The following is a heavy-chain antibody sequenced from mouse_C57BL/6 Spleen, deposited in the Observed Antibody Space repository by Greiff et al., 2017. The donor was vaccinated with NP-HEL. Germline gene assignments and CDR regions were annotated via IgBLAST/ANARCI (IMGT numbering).Heavy chain of an antibody. J-gene: IGHJ2*01. CDR3: ARNRYYDYDGYFDY. D-gene: IGHD2-4*01. V-gene: IGHV1-54*01. CDR2: INPGSGGT. CDR1: GYAFTNYL. Sequence: QVQLQHSGAELVRPGTSVKVSCKASGYAFTNYLIEWVKQRPGQGLEWIGVINPGSGGTNYNEKFKGKATLTADKSSSTAYMQLSSLTSEDSAVYFCARNRYYDYDGYFDYWGQGTTLTVSS.